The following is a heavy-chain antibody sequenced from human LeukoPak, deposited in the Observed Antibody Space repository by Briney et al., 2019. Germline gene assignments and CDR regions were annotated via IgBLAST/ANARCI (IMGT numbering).Heavy chain of an antibody. D-gene: IGHD6-13*01. J-gene: IGHJ4*02. V-gene: IGHV3-23*01. CDR2: VSGSGGST. CDR1: GFTFSSYA. CDR3: ARGYSTTWFDYFDY. Sequence: GGSLRLSCAASGFTFSSYAMNWVRQAPGKGLEWVSAVSGSGGSTYYADSVKGRFTISRDNSNNTLYLQMNSLRAEDTAVYYCARGYSTTWFDYFDYWGQGTLVTVSS.